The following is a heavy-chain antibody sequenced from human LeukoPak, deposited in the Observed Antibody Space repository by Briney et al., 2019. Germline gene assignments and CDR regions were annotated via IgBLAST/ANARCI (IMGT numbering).Heavy chain of an antibody. D-gene: IGHD2-15*01. V-gene: IGHV3-74*01. J-gene: IGHJ4*02. CDR3: ARDLRGSRDY. Sequence: GGSLRLSCAASGFTCSTYWVHWVRQAPGKGLVWVSRINPDGSRADYADSVKGRFTISRDNAKNTLYLQMNSLRAEDTAVYFCARDLRGSRDYWGQGTLVTVSS. CDR1: GFTCSTYW. CDR2: INPDGSRA.